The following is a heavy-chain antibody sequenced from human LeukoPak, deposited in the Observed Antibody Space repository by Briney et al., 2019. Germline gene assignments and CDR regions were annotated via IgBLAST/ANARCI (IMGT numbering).Heavy chain of an antibody. V-gene: IGHV3-21*01. CDR3: ARDDGGSSSWYPGRWFDP. Sequence: GGSLRLSCAASGFTFSSYSMNWVRQAPGKGLEWVSSISSSSSYIYYADSVKGRFTISRDNAKNPLYLQMNSLRAEDTAVYYCARDDGGSSSWYPGRWFDPWGQGTLVTVSS. CDR2: ISSSSSYI. CDR1: GFTFSSYS. J-gene: IGHJ5*02. D-gene: IGHD6-13*01.